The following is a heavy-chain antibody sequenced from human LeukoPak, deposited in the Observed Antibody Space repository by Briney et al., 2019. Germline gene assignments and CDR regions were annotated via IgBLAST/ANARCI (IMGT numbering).Heavy chain of an antibody. CDR2: IISDGSGK. CDR1: GFTFSSYW. J-gene: IGHJ4*02. D-gene: IGHD5-12*01. V-gene: IGHV3-74*03. CDR3: ARDRGYVPDY. Sequence: GGALRLSCAASGFTFSSYWMHWVRQAPGKGLVWVSRIISDGSGKTYVDSVKGRFTISRDNAKNTVYLQMNSLRAEDTAVYYCARDRGYVPDYWGRGTLVTVSS.